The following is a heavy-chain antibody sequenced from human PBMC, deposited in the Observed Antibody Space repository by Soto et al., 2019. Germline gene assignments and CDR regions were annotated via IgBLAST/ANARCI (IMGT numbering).Heavy chain of an antibody. CDR3: ARGPYYDLIWNYYYMDV. D-gene: IGHD3-16*01. V-gene: IGHV4-59*08. CDR1: GGSISGHY. J-gene: IGHJ6*03. Sequence: QVQLLESGPGLVKPSETLSLTCNVSGGSISGHYWSWVRQTPGKGLEWIGYIYYSGSTNYSPSLQSRVTISVDTSKNQFSLRLTSVTAADTAVYYCARGPYYDLIWNYYYMDVWGKGTTVTVSS. CDR2: IYYSGST.